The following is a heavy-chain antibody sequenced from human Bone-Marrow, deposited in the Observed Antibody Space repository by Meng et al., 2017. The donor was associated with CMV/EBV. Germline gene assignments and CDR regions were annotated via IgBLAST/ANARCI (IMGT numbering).Heavy chain of an antibody. V-gene: IGHV3-23*01. CDR3: AKDLEFSQYYDFWSGRYGMDV. CDR2: ISGGGGST. J-gene: IGHJ6*02. D-gene: IGHD3-3*01. Sequence: GGSLRLSCAASGFTYSSYAMNWVRQAPGEGLEWVSSISGGGGSTYYADSVKGRFTISRDNSKNTLYLQMNSLRAEDTAVYYCAKDLEFSQYYDFWSGRYGMDVWGQGTTVTVSS. CDR1: GFTYSSYA.